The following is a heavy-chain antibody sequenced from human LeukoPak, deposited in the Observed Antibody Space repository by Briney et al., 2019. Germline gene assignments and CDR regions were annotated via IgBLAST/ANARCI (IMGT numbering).Heavy chain of an antibody. D-gene: IGHD3-3*01. Sequence: GGSLRLSCAVSGFTFSSYWMSWVRQAPGKGLEWVANIKQDGSEKYYVDSVRGRFTISRDNAKNSLYLQMNSLRAADTAVYYCARAKYYDFSSAYYPDYWGQGTLVTVSS. CDR2: IKQDGSEK. V-gene: IGHV3-7*01. CDR1: GFTFSSYW. CDR3: ARAKYYDFSSAYYPDY. J-gene: IGHJ4*02.